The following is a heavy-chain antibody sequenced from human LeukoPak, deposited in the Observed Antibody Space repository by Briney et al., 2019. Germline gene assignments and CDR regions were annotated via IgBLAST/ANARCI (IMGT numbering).Heavy chain of an antibody. D-gene: IGHD2-2*01. CDR2: IIPIFGTA. CDR3: ARGRDQLPYFDY. V-gene: IGHV1-69*05. J-gene: IGHJ4*02. CDR1: GGTFSSYA. Sequence: SVKVSCKASGGTFSSYAISWVRQAPGQGLEWMGGIIPIFGTANYAQKFQGRVTITTDESTSTAYMELSSLRSEDTAVYYCARGRDQLPYFDYWGQGTLVTVSS.